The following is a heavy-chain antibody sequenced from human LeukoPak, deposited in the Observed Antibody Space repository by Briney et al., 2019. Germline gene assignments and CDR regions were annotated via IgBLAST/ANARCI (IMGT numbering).Heavy chain of an antibody. J-gene: IGHJ5*02. Sequence: SQTLSLTCTVSGGSISSGDYYWSWIRQPPGKGLEWIGYIYYSGSTYYNPSLKSRVTISVDTSKNQFSLKLSSVTAADTAVYYCARAVLRCFDWDGWFDPWGQGTLVTVSS. V-gene: IGHV4-30-4*01. D-gene: IGHD3-9*01. CDR3: ARAVLRCFDWDGWFDP. CDR2: IYYSGST. CDR1: GGSISSGDYY.